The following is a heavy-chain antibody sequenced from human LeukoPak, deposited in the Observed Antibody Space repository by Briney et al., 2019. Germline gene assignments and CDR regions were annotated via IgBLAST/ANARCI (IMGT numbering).Heavy chain of an antibody. J-gene: IGHJ5*02. CDR1: GYTFTSYG. CDR2: ISAYNGNT. CDR3: AGGAAGSNELVPVHPYNWFDP. Sequence: ASVKVSCKASGYTFTSYGISWVRQAPGQGLEWMGWISAYNGNTNYAQKLQGRVTMTTDTSTSTAYMELRSLRSDDTAVYYCAGGAAGSNELVPVHPYNWFDPWGQGTLVTVSS. D-gene: IGHD6-6*01. V-gene: IGHV1-18*01.